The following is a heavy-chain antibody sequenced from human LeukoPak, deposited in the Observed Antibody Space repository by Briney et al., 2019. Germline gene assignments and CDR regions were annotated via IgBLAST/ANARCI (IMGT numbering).Heavy chain of an antibody. V-gene: IGHV3-23*01. CDR2: ISGSGGST. Sequence: GGSLRLSCAASGFTFSSYAMSWVRQAPGKGLEWVSAISGSGGSTYYADSVKGRCTFSRDNSKNTLYLEMNSLRAEDTAIYYCAKARTVTTLLDYWGQGTLVTVSS. D-gene: IGHD4-17*01. CDR1: GFTFSSYA. J-gene: IGHJ4*02. CDR3: AKARTVTTLLDY.